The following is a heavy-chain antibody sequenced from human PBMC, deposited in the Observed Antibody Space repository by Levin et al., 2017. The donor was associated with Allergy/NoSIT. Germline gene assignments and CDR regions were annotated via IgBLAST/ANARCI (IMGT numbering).Heavy chain of an antibody. D-gene: IGHD3-22*01. CDR3: ARDSDSSGYYEGDFDY. CDR1: GFTFSSYA. CDR2: ISYDGSNK. V-gene: IGHV3-30-3*01. Sequence: LSLTCAASGFTFSSYAMHWVRQAPGKGLEWVAVISYDGSNKYYADSVKGRFTISRDNSKNTLYLQMNSLRAEDTAVYYCARDSDSSGYYEGDFDYWGQGTLVTVSS. J-gene: IGHJ4*02.